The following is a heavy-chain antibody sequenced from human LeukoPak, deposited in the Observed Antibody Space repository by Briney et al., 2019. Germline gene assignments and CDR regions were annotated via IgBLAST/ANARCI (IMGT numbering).Heavy chain of an antibody. J-gene: IGHJ4*02. Sequence: GGSLRLSCAASGFTFTRYAIHWVRQAPGKGLEWVAVISSEGNDKYYAKSVKGRFTISRDNSKNTVYLQMNSLRAEDTAMYFCARDGRLPRGTILLHPFDYWGQGTRVTVSS. V-gene: IGHV3-30*04. CDR3: ARDGRLPRGTILLHPFDY. D-gene: IGHD1-7*01. CDR2: ISSEGNDK. CDR1: GFTFTRYA.